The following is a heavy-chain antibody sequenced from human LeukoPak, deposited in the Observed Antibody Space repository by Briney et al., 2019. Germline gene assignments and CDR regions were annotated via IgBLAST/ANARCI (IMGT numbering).Heavy chain of an antibody. V-gene: IGHV1-69*13. D-gene: IGHD3-10*01. J-gene: IGHJ6*02. Sequence: SVKVSCKASGGTFSKYTISWVRQRPGQGLEWMGGITPLFGTANYAQKFQGRVTITADESASTAYMELSSLRSEDTAVYYCAKGSPLDLGAGQSYYYGMGVWGQGTTVTVSS. CDR1: GGTFSKYT. CDR3: AKGSPLDLGAGQSYYYGMGV. CDR2: ITPLFGTA.